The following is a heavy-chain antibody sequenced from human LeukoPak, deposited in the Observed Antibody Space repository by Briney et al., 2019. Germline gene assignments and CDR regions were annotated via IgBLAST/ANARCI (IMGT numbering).Heavy chain of an antibody. CDR1: GFPFSSYA. CDR3: AKGERGIAVAGLDY. D-gene: IGHD6-19*01. J-gene: IGHJ4*02. Sequence: GSLRLSCSASGFPFSSYAMHWVRQAPGKGLEYVSAISDSGGSTYYADSVKGRFTISRDNSKNTLYLQMNSLRAEDTALYYCAKGERGIAVAGLDYWGQGTLVTVSS. V-gene: IGHV3-64*04. CDR2: ISDSGGST.